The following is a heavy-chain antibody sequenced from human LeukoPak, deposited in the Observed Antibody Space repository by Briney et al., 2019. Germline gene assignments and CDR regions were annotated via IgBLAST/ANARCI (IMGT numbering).Heavy chain of an antibody. CDR3: ARGINGPVD. CDR1: GFTFSNFL. J-gene: IGHJ4*02. D-gene: IGHD2-8*01. CDR2: LNTDGTYT. V-gene: IGHV3-74*01. Sequence: PGGSLSLSCAASGFTFSNFLMHWVRQVPGKGLAWVSRLNTDGTYTGYADSVKGRFTISRDNAKSALYLHMSSLRAEDTAVYYCARGINGPVDWGQGTLVTVSS.